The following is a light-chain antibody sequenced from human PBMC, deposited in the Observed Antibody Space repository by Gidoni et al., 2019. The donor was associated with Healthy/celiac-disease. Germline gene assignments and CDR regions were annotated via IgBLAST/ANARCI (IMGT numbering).Light chain of an antibody. J-gene: IGKJ1*01. CDR3: QQYNSYSPWT. CDR1: QSMSSW. Sequence: DIQMTQSPSTLSDSGGDRVTITSRASQSMSSWLAWYQQKPGKTPKLLIYKASSLESGVPSRFSGSGSGTEFTLTISSLQPDDFATYYCQQYNSYSPWTFGQGTKVEIK. CDR2: KAS. V-gene: IGKV1-5*03.